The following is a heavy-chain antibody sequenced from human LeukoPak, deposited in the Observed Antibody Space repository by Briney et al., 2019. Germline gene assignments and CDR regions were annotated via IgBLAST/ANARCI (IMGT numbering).Heavy chain of an antibody. D-gene: IGHD2-2*01. Sequence: GRSLRLSCAASGLTSSIYSINWVRHAPGRGLGWVSYIRSSISTIYHGDSEERRFTLARDHSKNTLYLQMNSLRAEDTAVYYCGKGRGYCSSPSCWGDFDYWGQGTLVTVSS. CDR2: IRSSISTI. CDR1: GLTSSIYS. J-gene: IGHJ4*02. CDR3: GKGRGYCSSPSCWGDFDY. V-gene: IGHV3-48*01.